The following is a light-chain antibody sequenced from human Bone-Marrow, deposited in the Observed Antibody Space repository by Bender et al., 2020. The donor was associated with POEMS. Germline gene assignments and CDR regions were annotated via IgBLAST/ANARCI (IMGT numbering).Light chain of an antibody. CDR3: SSYTGSSSVL. J-gene: IGLJ2*01. CDR1: SSDVGGYNF. V-gene: IGLV2-14*03. CDR2: DVT. Sequence: QSALTQPASVSGSPGQSITISCTGTSSDVGGYNFVSWYQQHPDKAPKLLIYDVTSRPLGLSNRFSGSKSGNTASLTISGLQTDDEADYYCSSYTGSSSVLFGGGTKLTVL.